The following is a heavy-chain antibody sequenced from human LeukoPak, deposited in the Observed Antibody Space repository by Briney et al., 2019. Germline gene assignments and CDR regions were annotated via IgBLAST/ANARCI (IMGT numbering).Heavy chain of an antibody. D-gene: IGHD5-24*01. V-gene: IGHV4-59*01. CDR3: AREMATLRAFGI. J-gene: IGHJ3*02. CDR2: IYYSGST. Sequence: SSETLSLTCTVSGGSIDTYYWNWIRQPPGKGLEWIGYIYYSGSTNYNPSLKSRVTISVDTSKNQFSLKLSSVTAADTAVYYCAREMATLRAFGIWGQGTLVTVSS. CDR1: GGSIDTYY.